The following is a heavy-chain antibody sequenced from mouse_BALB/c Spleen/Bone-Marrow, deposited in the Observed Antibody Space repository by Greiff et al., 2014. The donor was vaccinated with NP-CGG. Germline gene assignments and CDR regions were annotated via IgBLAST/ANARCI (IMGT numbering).Heavy chain of an antibody. V-gene: IGHV5-4*02. Sequence: EVHLVESGGGLVKPGGSLKLSCAASGFTFSDYYMYWVRQTPEKRLEWVATISDGGSYTYYPDSVKGRFTISRDIVKNNLYLQMSSLKSEDTAMYYCARDRGVQGYAMDYWGRGTSVTVSS. CDR3: ARDRGVQGYAMDY. CDR2: ISDGGSYT. J-gene: IGHJ4*01. D-gene: IGHD2-14*01. CDR1: GFTFSDYY.